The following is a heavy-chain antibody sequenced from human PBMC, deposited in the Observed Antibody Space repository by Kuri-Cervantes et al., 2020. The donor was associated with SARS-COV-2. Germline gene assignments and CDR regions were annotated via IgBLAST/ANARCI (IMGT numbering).Heavy chain of an antibody. V-gene: IGHV3-74*01. Sequence: GGSLRLSCEASGLTFSRFWMHWVRQVPGKGLVWVARIDEHGTYRDYADSVKGRFTISRDNSKNSLYLQMNSLRTEDTALYYCAKEVHFDIWGQGTMVTVSS. J-gene: IGHJ3*02. CDR1: GLTFSRFW. CDR2: IDEHGTYR. CDR3: AKEVHFDI.